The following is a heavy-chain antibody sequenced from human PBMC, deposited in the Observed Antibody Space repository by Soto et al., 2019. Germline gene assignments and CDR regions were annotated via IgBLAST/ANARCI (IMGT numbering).Heavy chain of an antibody. CDR1: GGSISSYY. J-gene: IGHJ4*02. V-gene: IGHV4-59*01. Sequence: SETLSLTCTVSGGSISSYYWSWIRQPPGKGLEWIGYIFYTGSTSYNPSLKSRVTISLDTSKKQFFLKLSSVTAADTAVYYCARGLNDYWGQGILVTVSS. CDR3: ARGLNDY. CDR2: IFYTGST.